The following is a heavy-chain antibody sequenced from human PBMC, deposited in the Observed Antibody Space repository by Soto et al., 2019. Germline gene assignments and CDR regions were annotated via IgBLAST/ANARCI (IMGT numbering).Heavy chain of an antibody. CDR2: IYYSGSP. Sequence: QVQLQESGPGLVKPSQTLSLTCTVSGCSISSGVYYWSWIRQHPGKGLEWIGYIYYSGSPYYNPSLTRRVTISVDTSKNQFSLKLSSVTAADTAVHYCARANGDIVATIDYWGQGTLVTVSS. CDR1: GCSISSGVYY. J-gene: IGHJ4*02. CDR3: ARANGDIVATIDY. V-gene: IGHV4-31*03. D-gene: IGHD5-12*01.